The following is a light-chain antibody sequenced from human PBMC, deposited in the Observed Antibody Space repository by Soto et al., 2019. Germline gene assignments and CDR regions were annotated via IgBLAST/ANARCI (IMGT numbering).Light chain of an antibody. CDR3: QQHANYPIT. CDR1: RNIGSW. V-gene: IGKV1-5*03. Sequence: DIQMTQSPSTLSASIGDRVTITCRASRNIGSWLAWYQQKAGKAPNLLIYNASTLETGVPSRFSGSASGTEFTLTISSLQPDDFATYYCQQHANYPITFGGGTKVEI. J-gene: IGKJ4*01. CDR2: NAS.